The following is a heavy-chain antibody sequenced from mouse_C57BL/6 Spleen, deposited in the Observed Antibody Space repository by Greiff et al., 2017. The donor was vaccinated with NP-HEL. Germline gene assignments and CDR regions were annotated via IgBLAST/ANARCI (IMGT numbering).Heavy chain of an antibody. CDR1: GYTFTDYY. CDR3: ARSITTVVEGGY. J-gene: IGHJ2*01. CDR2: INPNNGGT. D-gene: IGHD1-1*01. V-gene: IGHV1-26*01. Sequence: VQLQQSGPELVKPGASVKISCKASGYTFTDYYMNWVKQSHGKSLEWIGDINPNNGGTSYNQKFKGKATLTVDKSSSTAYMELRSLTSEDSAVYYCARSITTVVEGGYWGQGTTLTVSS.